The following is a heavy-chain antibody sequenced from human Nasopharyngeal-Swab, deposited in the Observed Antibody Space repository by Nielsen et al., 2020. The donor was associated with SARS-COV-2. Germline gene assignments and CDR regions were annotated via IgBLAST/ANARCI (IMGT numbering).Heavy chain of an antibody. D-gene: IGHD1-26*01. CDR3: ARGSGPHGSWDY. CDR2: ISGDGSST. Sequence: GESLNISCVASGFTFSSFWMHWVRQVPGKGLVWISRISGDGSSTSYADSVKGRLAISRDNAKNTLYLQINTLTGEDTAVYHCARGSGPHGSWDYWGQGTLVTVSS. J-gene: IGHJ4*02. V-gene: IGHV3-74*01. CDR1: GFTFSSFW.